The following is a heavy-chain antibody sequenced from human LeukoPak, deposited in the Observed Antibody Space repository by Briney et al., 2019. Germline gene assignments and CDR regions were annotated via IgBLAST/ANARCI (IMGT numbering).Heavy chain of an antibody. J-gene: IGHJ4*02. V-gene: IGHV3-30*04. CDR3: ARDEGIAALSGTFDY. D-gene: IGHD6-6*01. Sequence: GGSLRLSCAASGFTFSSYTMHWVRQAPGKGLEWVAVISYDGSNKYYADSVKGRFTIPRDNSKNTLYLQMNSLRAEDTAVYYCARDEGIAALSGTFDYWGQGTLVTVSS. CDR1: GFTFSSYT. CDR2: ISYDGSNK.